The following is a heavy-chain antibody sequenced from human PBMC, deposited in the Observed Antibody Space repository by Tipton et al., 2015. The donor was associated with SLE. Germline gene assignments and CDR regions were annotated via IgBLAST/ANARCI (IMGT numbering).Heavy chain of an antibody. CDR2: ISSSSSTI. V-gene: IGHV3-48*01. J-gene: IGHJ4*02. CDR3: ARRSSSWPFDY. CDR1: GFTFSSYS. Sequence: SLRLSCAASGFTFSSYSMNWVRQAPGKGLEWVSYISSSSSTIYYADSVKGRFTISRDNAKNSLYLQMNSLRAEDTAVYYCARRSSSWPFDYWGQGTLVTVSS. D-gene: IGHD6-13*01.